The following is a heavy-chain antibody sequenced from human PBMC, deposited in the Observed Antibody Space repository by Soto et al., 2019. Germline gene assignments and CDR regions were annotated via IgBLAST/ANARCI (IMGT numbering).Heavy chain of an antibody. CDR2: IYYSGST. V-gene: IGHV4-31*03. Sequence: SETLSLTCTVSGGSISSGGYYWSWIRQHPGKGLEWIGYIYYSGSTYYNPSLKSRVTISVDTSKNQFSLKLSSVTAADTAVYYCARELPRSSSGWYGWFDPWGQGTLVTVSS. D-gene: IGHD6-19*01. J-gene: IGHJ5*02. CDR3: ARELPRSSSGWYGWFDP. CDR1: GGSISSGGYY.